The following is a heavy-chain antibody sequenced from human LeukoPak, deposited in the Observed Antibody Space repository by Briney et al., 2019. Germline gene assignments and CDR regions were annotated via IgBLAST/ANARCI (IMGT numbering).Heavy chain of an antibody. Sequence: GRSLRLSCAASGFTFSSYAMHWVRQAPGKGLEWVAVISYDGSNKYYADSVKGRFTISRDNSKNTLYLQMNSLRAEDTAVYYCARGVGYYDSSGTIDYWGQGTLDTVSS. CDR1: GFTFSSYA. CDR3: ARGVGYYDSSGTIDY. D-gene: IGHD3-22*01. J-gene: IGHJ4*02. CDR2: ISYDGSNK. V-gene: IGHV3-30-3*01.